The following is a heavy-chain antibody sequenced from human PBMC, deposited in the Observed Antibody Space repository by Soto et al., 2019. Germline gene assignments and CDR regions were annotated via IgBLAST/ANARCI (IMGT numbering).Heavy chain of an antibody. CDR3: ARLVHTAMDMRFDY. CDR1: GGSISSSSYY. V-gene: IGHV4-39*01. J-gene: IGHJ4*02. CDR2: IYYSGST. D-gene: IGHD5-18*01. Sequence: SETLSLTCTVSGGSISSSSYYWGWIRQPPGKGLEWIGSIYYSGSTYYNPSLKSRVTISVDTSKNQFSLKLSSVTAADTAVYYCARLVHTAMDMRFDYWGQGTLATVSS.